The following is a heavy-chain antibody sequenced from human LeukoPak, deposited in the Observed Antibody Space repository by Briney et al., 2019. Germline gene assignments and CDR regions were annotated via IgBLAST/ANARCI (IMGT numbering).Heavy chain of an antibody. CDR2: INAGNGNT. J-gene: IGHJ4*02. CDR3: ARGSNYYDSSGLDY. D-gene: IGHD3-22*01. V-gene: IGHV1-3*01. CDR1: GGTFSSYA. Sequence: ASVKVSCKASGGTFSSYAMHWVRQAPGQRLEWMGWINAGNGNTKYSQKFQGRVTITRDTSASTAYMELSSLRSEDTAVYYCARGSNYYDSSGLDYWGQGTLVTVSS.